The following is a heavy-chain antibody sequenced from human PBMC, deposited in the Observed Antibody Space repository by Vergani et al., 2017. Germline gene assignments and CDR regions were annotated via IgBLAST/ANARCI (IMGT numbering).Heavy chain of an antibody. V-gene: IGHV4-34*01. CDR1: GGSFSGYY. J-gene: IGHJ6*02. Sequence: QVQLQQWGAGLLKPSETLSLTCAVYGGSFSGYYWSWIRQPPGKGLEWIGEINHSGSTNYNPSLKSRVTISVDTSKNQFSLKLSSVTAADTAVYYCAGGGGVVIYYYYGMDVWGQGTTVTVSS. CDR2: INHSGST. D-gene: IGHD3-22*01. CDR3: AGGGGVVIYYYYGMDV.